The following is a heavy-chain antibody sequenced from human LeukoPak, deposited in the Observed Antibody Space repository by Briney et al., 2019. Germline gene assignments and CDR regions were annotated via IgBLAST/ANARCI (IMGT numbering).Heavy chain of an antibody. D-gene: IGHD3-10*01. V-gene: IGHV3-48*03. J-gene: IGHJ6*03. Sequence: PGGSLRLSCAASGFTFSSYEMNWVRQAPGKGLEWVSYISSSGFTTYYADSMKGRFTISRDNAKNSLYLQMNSLRAEDTAVYYCARVRMVRGAPDYYYYMDVWGKGTTVTVSS. CDR1: GFTFSSYE. CDR3: ARVRMVRGAPDYYYYMDV. CDR2: ISSSGFTT.